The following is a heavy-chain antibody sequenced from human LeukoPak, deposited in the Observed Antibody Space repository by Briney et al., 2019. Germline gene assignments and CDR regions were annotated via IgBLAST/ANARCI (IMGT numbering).Heavy chain of an antibody. D-gene: IGHD3-10*01. V-gene: IGHV1-24*01. CDR3: ATGPGGPFDY. CDR2: FDPEDGET. J-gene: IGHJ4*02. Sequence: ASVKVSCKVPGYTLTELSMHWVRQAPGRGLEWMGGFDPEDGETIYAQKFQGRVTMTEDTSTDTAYMELSSLRSEDTAVYYCATGPGGPFDYWGQGTLVTVSS. CDR1: GYTLTELS.